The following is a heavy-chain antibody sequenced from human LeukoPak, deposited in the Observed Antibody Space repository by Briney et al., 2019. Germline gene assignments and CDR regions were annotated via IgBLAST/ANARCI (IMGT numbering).Heavy chain of an antibody. J-gene: IGHJ6*03. CDR2: IIPIFGTA. V-gene: IGHV1-69*06. D-gene: IGHD6-13*01. CDR1: GGTFSSYA. Sequence: EASVKVSCKASGGTFSSYAISWVRQAPGQGLEWMGGIIPIFGTANYAQKFQGRVTITADKSTSTAYMELSSLRSVDTAVYYCARDLGLDSSSWSYYYYYYMDVWGKGTTVTVSS. CDR3: ARDLGLDSSSWSYYYYYYMDV.